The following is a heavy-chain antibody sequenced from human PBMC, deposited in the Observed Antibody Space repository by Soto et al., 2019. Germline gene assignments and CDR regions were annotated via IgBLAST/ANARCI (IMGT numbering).Heavy chain of an antibody. V-gene: IGHV1-46*01. CDR3: ARDRGVDTAMVTMYY. J-gene: IGHJ4*02. Sequence: SVKVSCKASGYTFTSYYMHWVRLAPGQGLEWMGIINPSGGSTSYAQKFQGRVTMTRDTSTSTVYMELSSLRSEDTAVYYCARDRGVDTAMVTMYYWGQGTLVTVSS. CDR1: GYTFTSYY. CDR2: INPSGGST. D-gene: IGHD5-18*01.